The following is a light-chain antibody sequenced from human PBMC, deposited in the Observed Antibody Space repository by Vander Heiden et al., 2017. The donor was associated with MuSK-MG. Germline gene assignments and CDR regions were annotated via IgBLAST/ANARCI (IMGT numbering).Light chain of an antibody. CDR1: QSVSSSY. CDR2: DAS. CDR3: QQDGSPPNT. J-gene: IGKJ4*01. Sequence: EIVLTQSPGTLSLSPGERGTLSCRASQSVSSSYLAWYQQKLGQAPRLLIYDASSRATGIPDRFSGSGSGTDFTLTISRLEPEDFAVYFCQQDGSPPNTFGGGTRVEIK. V-gene: IGKV3-20*01.